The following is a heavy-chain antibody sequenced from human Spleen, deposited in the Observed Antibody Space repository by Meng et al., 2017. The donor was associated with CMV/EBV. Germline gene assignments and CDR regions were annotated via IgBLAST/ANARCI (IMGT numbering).Heavy chain of an antibody. Sequence: SETLSLTCAVSGGSIRSLFWSWVRQTPGKGLEWIGEFSDSGRTRYNPSFQIRVTISGDRTENHFSLELTSVAAAETGVYFCARSPGFWSLDPWGRGALVTVSS. J-gene: IGHJ5*02. CDR1: GGSIRSLF. V-gene: IGHV4-4*02. CDR3: ARSPGFWSLDP. D-gene: IGHD2-8*02. CDR2: FSDSGRT.